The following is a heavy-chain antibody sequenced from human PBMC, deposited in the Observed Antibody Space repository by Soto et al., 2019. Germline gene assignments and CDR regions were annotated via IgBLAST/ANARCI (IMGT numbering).Heavy chain of an antibody. CDR3: ERDMKYCTTTTTYTPLSSDY. J-gene: IGHJ4*02. Sequence: SVKVSFKASGGTFSSYPITWVRQAPGQGLEWMGRIIPILDIAKYAQKFQGRVTITADKSTRTAYMELSSLRSEDRALYYCERDMKYCTTTTTYTPLSSDYCRQGTLGT. CDR1: GGTFSSYP. D-gene: IGHD2-8*01. V-gene: IGHV1-69*04. CDR2: IIPILDIA.